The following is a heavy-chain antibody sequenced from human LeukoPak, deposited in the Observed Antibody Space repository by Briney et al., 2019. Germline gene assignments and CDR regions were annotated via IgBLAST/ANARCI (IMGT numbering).Heavy chain of an antibody. CDR1: GFPFSSYW. D-gene: IGHD5-24*01. Sequence: PGGSLRLSCVASGFPFSSYWVTWVRQAPGKGLEWVANIKQDGSKKSYVDSVKGRFTISRDNAKNSLYLQMNSLRAEDTAIYYCTRVGYIDEGIDCWGQGTLVTVSS. CDR2: IKQDGSKK. V-gene: IGHV3-7*04. CDR3: TRVGYIDEGIDC. J-gene: IGHJ4*02.